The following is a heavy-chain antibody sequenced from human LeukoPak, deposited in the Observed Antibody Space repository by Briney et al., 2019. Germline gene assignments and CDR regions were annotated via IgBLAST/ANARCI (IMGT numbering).Heavy chain of an antibody. CDR1: GFTFSSYG. CDR3: AKGAQLVRLIVPEALDY. V-gene: IGHV3-30*18. Sequence: PGRSLRLSCAASGFTFSSYGMHWVRRAPGKGLEWVAVISYDGSNKYYADSVKGRFTISRDNSKNTLYLQMNSLRAEDTAVYYCAKGAQLVRLIVPEALDYWGQGTLVTVSS. J-gene: IGHJ4*02. CDR2: ISYDGSNK. D-gene: IGHD6-13*01.